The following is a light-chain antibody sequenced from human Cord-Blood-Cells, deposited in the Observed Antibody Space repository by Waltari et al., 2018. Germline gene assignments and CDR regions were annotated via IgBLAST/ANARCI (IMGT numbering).Light chain of an antibody. V-gene: IGLV3-25*03. CDR1: ALPKQY. CDR3: QSADSSGTYPYV. J-gene: IGLJ1*01. CDR2: KDN. Sequence: SYELTQPPSVSVSPGQTARITCSGDALPKQYAYWYQQKPGQAPVLVIYKDNERPSGSPERFSGSSSGTTVTLTISGVQAEDEADYYCQSADSSGTYPYVFGTGTKVTVL.